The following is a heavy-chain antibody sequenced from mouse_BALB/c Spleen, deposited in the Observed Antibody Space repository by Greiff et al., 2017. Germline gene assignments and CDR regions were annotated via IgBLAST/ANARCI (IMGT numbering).Heavy chain of an antibody. J-gene: IGHJ4*01. Sequence: EVQLQQSGPELVKPGASVKIPCTASGYTFTDYYMDWVKQSHGKSLEWIGDINPNNGGTIYNQKFKGKATLTVDKSSSTAYMELRSLTSEDTAVYYCAKESAQATYYAMDYWGQGTSVTVSS. CDR1: GYTFTDYY. CDR2: INPNNGGT. CDR3: AKESAQATYYAMDY. D-gene: IGHD3-2*02. V-gene: IGHV1-18*01.